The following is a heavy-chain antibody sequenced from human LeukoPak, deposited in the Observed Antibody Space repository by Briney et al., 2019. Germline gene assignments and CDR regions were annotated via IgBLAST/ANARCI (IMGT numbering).Heavy chain of an antibody. D-gene: IGHD6-13*01. CDR3: ASSTAAVKREGYYFDY. Sequence: TGGSLRLSCAASGFTFSSYAMHWVCQAPGKGLEWVAVISYDGSNKYYADSVKGRFTISRDNSKNTLYLQMNSLRAEDTAVYYCASSTAAVKREGYYFDYWGQGTLVTVSS. J-gene: IGHJ4*02. V-gene: IGHV3-30-3*01. CDR1: GFTFSSYA. CDR2: ISYDGSNK.